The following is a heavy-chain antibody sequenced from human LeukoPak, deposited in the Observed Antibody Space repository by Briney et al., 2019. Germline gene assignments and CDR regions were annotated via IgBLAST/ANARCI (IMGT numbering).Heavy chain of an antibody. CDR1: GGSISSYY. CDR2: VFYNGAT. Sequence: SETLSLTCTVSGGSISSYYWAWVRQPPGKGLEWIGSVFYNGATQYSPSLRSRVTISIDTSKNQFSLKLSSVTAADTAVYYCARHVGYSYGPNYYYYGMDVWGQGTTVTVSS. D-gene: IGHD5-18*01. CDR3: ARHVGYSYGPNYYYYGMDV. V-gene: IGHV4-59*08. J-gene: IGHJ6*02.